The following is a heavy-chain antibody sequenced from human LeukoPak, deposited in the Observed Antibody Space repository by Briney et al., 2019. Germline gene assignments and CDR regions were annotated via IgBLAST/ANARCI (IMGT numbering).Heavy chain of an antibody. J-gene: IGHJ3*02. Sequence: GGSLRLSCAASGFTFSSYGMHWVRQAPGKGLEWVSAISGSGGSTYYADSVKGRFTISRDNSENTLYLQMNSLRAEDTAVYYCAKISDSGYGLDAAFDIWGQGTMVTVSS. CDR2: ISGSGGST. V-gene: IGHV3-23*01. CDR1: GFTFSSYG. CDR3: AKISDSGYGLDAAFDI. D-gene: IGHD5-12*01.